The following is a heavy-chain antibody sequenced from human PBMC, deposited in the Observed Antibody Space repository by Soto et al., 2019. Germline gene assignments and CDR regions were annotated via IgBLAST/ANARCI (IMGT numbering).Heavy chain of an antibody. D-gene: IGHD3-10*01. J-gene: IGHJ4*02. V-gene: IGHV3-15*07. CDR1: GGSFSGYY. CDR2: LTSRTDGGTT. Sequence: ETLSLTCAVYGGSFSGYYWNWIRQPPGKGLEWVGRLTSRTDGGTTDYAAPVKGRFTISRDDSKNTLYLQMDSLKTEDTALYYCTTGGHYFGDWGQGTLDTVSS. CDR3: TTGGHYFGD.